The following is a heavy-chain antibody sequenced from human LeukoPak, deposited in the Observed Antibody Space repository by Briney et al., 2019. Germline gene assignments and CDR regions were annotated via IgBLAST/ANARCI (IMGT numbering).Heavy chain of an antibody. Sequence: ASVKVSCKTSGYTFTGYYMHWVRQAPGQGLEWMGWINPNTGATKFAHKFQGRVTMTRDTSISTAYMDLSTLTSDDTALYYCAWVDVPGYLSLNLGYWGQGTLLTVTS. D-gene: IGHD3-9*01. CDR1: GYTFTGYY. CDR3: AWVDVPGYLSLNLGY. J-gene: IGHJ4*02. CDR2: INPNTGAT. V-gene: IGHV1-2*02.